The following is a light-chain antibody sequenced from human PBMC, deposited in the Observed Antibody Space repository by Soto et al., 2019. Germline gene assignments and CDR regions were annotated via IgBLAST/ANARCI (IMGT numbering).Light chain of an antibody. CDR1: QSVSSY. CDR2: DAS. J-gene: IGKJ4*01. CDR3: QRRRSWHRFT. Sequence: EIVLTQSPATLSLSPGERATLSCRASQSVSSYLAWYQQKPGQAPRLLIYDASNRATGIPARFSGSGSGTDITLTISSLEPEDCAVYYCQRRRSWHRFTFGGGTKVDIK. V-gene: IGKV3-11*01.